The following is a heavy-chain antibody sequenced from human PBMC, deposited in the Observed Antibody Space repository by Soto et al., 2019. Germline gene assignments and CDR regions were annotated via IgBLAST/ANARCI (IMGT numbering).Heavy chain of an antibody. Sequence: QGQLVQSGPEAKKPGASVKVSCKASGYTFSRYGISWVRQAPGQGLEWMGWISGYNGDTKYAQKGQGRVTMTIDTYTYTAYMELRSLESDDTAIYYCAKTGQPPSYEYGMDGWGQGTTVTVSS. CDR2: ISGYNGDT. CDR1: GYTFSRYG. CDR3: AKTGQPPSYEYGMDG. V-gene: IGHV1-18*01. D-gene: IGHD7-27*01. J-gene: IGHJ6*02.